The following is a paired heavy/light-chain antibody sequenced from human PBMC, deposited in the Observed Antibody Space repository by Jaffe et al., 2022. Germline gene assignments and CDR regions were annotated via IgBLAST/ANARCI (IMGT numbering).Light chain of an antibody. CDR1: QSLVHSDGNTY. J-gene: IGKJ4*01. CDR3: MQAKQFPIT. CDR2: KIS. Sequence: DIVMTQAPLSSPVTLGQPASISCRSSQSLVHSDGNTYLSWLQQRPGQPPRLLIYKISNRFSGVPDRFSGSGAGTDFTLKISRVEPEDVGVYYCMQAKQFPITFGGGTKVEIK. V-gene: IGKV2-24*01.
Heavy chain of an antibody. Sequence: EVQLVESGGGLVQPGGSLRVSCEGSEFTLSIYSMNWVRQAPGKGLEWISYIASSGTPIYYADSVKGRFTISRDNAKNSLYLQMNSLRVEDTAIYYCARQTSQRPFDIWGQGTMVTVSS. CDR2: IASSGTPI. V-gene: IGHV3-48*01. J-gene: IGHJ3*02. CDR3: ARQTSQRPFDI. D-gene: IGHD6-25*01. CDR1: EFTLSIYS.